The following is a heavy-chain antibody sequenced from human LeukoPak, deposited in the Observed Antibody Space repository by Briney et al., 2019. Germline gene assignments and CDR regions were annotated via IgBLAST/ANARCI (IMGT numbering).Heavy chain of an antibody. CDR2: ISSSSYI. CDR3: ARAKERYFDWLSLYFDY. Sequence: GGSLRLSCAASGFTFSSYAMSWVRQAPGKGLEWVSSISSSSYIYYADSVKGRFTISRDNAKNSLYLQMNSLRAEDTAVYYCARAKERYFDWLSLYFDYWGQGTLVTVSS. J-gene: IGHJ4*02. V-gene: IGHV3-21*01. CDR1: GFTFSSYA. D-gene: IGHD3-9*01.